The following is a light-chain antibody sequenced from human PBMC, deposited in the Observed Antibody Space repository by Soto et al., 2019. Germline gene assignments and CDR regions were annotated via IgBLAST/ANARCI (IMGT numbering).Light chain of an antibody. CDR3: QQRRNWPPAT. J-gene: IGKJ4*01. Sequence: EIVLTQSPATLSLSPGERATLSCRASQSVSSYLAWYQQKPGQAPRLLIYDASNRATGIPARFSGSGSGTDFTLTISSLEPEDLAVYYCQQRRNWPPATFGGGTKVEIK. V-gene: IGKV3-11*01. CDR1: QSVSSY. CDR2: DAS.